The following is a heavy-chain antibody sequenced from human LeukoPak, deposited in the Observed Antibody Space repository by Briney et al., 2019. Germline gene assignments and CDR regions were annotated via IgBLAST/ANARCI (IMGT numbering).Heavy chain of an antibody. CDR3: ARGQYSSSSFYFDY. CDR2: IYYSGST. CDR1: GGSISSYY. V-gene: IGHV4-59*12. J-gene: IGHJ4*02. D-gene: IGHD6-6*01. Sequence: SETLSLTCTVSGGSISSYYWSWIRQPPGKGLEWIGYIYYSGSTNYNPSLKSRVTISVDTSKNQFSLKLSSVTAADTAVYYCARGQYSSSSFYFDYWGQGTLVTVSS.